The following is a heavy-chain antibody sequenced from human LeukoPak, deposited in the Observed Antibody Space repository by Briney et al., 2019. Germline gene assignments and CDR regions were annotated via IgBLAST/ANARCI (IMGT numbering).Heavy chain of an antibody. V-gene: IGHV3-48*03. Sequence: GGSLRLSCAASGFTFSSYEMTWVRQAPGKGLEWLSYISGSGFAIYYADSVKGRFTISRDNAKNSLYLQMSSLRAEDTAVYYCAREGDVHNWNDGYYLDHWGQGTLVTVSS. CDR3: AREGDVHNWNDGYYLDH. D-gene: IGHD1-20*01. CDR1: GFTFSSYE. CDR2: ISGSGFAI. J-gene: IGHJ4*02.